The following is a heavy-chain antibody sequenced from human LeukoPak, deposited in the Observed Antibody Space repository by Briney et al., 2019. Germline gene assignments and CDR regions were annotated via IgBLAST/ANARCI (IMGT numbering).Heavy chain of an antibody. D-gene: IGHD6-19*01. Sequence: PGGSLRLSCAASGFTFSSYGMHWVRQAPGKGLEWVAVIWYDGSNKYYADSVKGRFTISRDNSKNTLYLQMNSLRAEDTAVYYCAKDHTLWSSGWYGPESGYFDYWGQGTLVTVSS. CDR1: GFTFSSYG. CDR3: AKDHTLWSSGWYGPESGYFDY. V-gene: IGHV3-33*06. CDR2: IWYDGSNK. J-gene: IGHJ4*02.